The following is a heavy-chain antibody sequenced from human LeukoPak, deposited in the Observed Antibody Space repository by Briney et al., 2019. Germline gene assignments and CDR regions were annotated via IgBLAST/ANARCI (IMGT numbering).Heavy chain of an antibody. J-gene: IGHJ4*02. Sequence: GASVKVSCKASGYTFTSYGISWVRQAPGQGLEWMGWISVNNGNTNYPQNFQGRVSMTTDTSTTTAYMELRSLRSDDTAVYYCARAITGTTRMDYWGQGTLVTVSS. CDR1: GYTFTSYG. CDR3: ARAITGTTRMDY. V-gene: IGHV1-18*01. D-gene: IGHD1-7*01. CDR2: ISVNNGNT.